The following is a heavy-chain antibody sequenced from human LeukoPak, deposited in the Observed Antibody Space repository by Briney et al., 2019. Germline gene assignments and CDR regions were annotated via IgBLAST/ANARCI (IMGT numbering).Heavy chain of an antibody. D-gene: IGHD3-10*01. V-gene: IGHV1-2*02. Sequence: ASVKVSCKASGYTFSDHHILWVRQAPGQGLEWMGWIHPNGHDTKYAQKFQGRMTMTTDTSISTAYMELNRVTSDDTAVYYCAGHYGPGPVWGQGTLITASS. CDR2: IHPNGHDT. CDR1: GYTFSDHH. CDR3: AGHYGPGPV. J-gene: IGHJ4*02.